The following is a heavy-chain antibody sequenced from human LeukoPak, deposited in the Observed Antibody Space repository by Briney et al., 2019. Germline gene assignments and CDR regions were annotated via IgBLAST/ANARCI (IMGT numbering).Heavy chain of an antibody. CDR2: INPNSGGT. D-gene: IGHD1-26*01. J-gene: IGHJ6*03. Sequence: ASVKVSCKASGYTFTGYYMHWVRQAPGQGLEWRGWINPNSGGTNYAQKFQGRVTMTRDTSISTAYMELSRLRSDDTAVYYCAREGAAAMGYMDVWGKGTTVTVSS. CDR1: GYTFTGYY. V-gene: IGHV1-2*02. CDR3: AREGAAAMGYMDV.